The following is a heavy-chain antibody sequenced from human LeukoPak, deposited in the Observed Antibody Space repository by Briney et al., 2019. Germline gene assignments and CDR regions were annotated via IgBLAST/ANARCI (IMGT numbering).Heavy chain of an antibody. D-gene: IGHD3-16*01. CDR1: GGSIGNYY. CDR3: ARVGRGDYVWGSYSFDY. V-gene: IGHV4-59*01. Sequence: SETLSLTCTVSGGSIGNYYWSWIRQPPGKGLEWIGYISHSGNTNYNPSLKSRVAISLDTSKNQFSLILSSVTAADTAVYYCARVGRGDYVWGSYSFDYWGQGTLVTVSS. CDR2: ISHSGNT. J-gene: IGHJ4*02.